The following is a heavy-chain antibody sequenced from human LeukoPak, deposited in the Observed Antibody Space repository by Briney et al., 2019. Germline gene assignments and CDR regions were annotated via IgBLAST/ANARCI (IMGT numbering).Heavy chain of an antibody. D-gene: IGHD3-16*01. J-gene: IGHJ4*02. CDR2: IYYSGST. CDR3: ARVSDDYVWGSYRLYYFDY. V-gene: IGHV4-59*12. Sequence: SETLSLTCTVSGGSISSYYWSWIRQPPGKGLEWIGYIYYSGSTNYNPSLKSRVTISVDTSKNQFSLKLSSVTAADTAVYYCARVSDDYVWGSYRLYYFDYWGQGTLVTVSS. CDR1: GGSISSYY.